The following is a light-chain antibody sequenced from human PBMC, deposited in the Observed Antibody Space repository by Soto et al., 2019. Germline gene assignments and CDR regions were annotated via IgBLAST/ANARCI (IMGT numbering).Light chain of an antibody. J-gene: IGKJ5*01. V-gene: IGKV3-11*01. CDR1: QSFRGL. CDR2: DAY. CDR3: QQRSNWPPGVT. Sequence: EVVLKQSPVTLSLSPGERATLSCRASQSFRGLLAWYQQKPGQAPRLLIYDAYNRATGIPPRFSGSGSGTDFTLTISSLEPEDSAVYYCQQRSNWPPGVTFAQGTRLEIK.